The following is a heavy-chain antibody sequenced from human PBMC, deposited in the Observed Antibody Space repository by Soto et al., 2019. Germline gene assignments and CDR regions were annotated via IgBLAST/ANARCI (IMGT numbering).Heavy chain of an antibody. Sequence: QVQLVQSGAEVKKPGSSVKVSCKASGGTFSNYAISWVRQAPGQGLEWMGGITPIFGPANYAQKFQGRVTITADESTSTAYMELSSLRSEDTAVYYCARELPNESGAYPIGGFDSWGQGTLVTVSS. CDR1: GGTFSNYA. CDR2: ITPIFGPA. CDR3: ARELPNESGAYPIGGFDS. V-gene: IGHV1-69*01. J-gene: IGHJ4*02. D-gene: IGHD2-15*01.